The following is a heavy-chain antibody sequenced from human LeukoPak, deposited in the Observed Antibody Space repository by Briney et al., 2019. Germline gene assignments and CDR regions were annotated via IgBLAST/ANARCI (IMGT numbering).Heavy chain of an antibody. D-gene: IGHD6-19*01. CDR3: AKDQYSSGWSEGYFDY. V-gene: IGHV3-23*01. J-gene: IGHJ4*02. CDR1: GFTFSSFA. Sequence: PGGSLRLSCAASGFTFSSFAVSWVRQAPGRGLEWVSAVSASGGSTYYADSVRGRFTISRDNSKNTLYLQMNSLRAEDTAVYYCAKDQYSSGWSEGYFDYWGQGTLVTVSS. CDR2: VSASGGST.